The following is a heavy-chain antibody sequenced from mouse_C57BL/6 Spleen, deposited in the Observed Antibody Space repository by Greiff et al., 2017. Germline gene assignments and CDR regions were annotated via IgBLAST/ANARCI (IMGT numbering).Heavy chain of an antibody. CDR3: ARRAPFTTDYFDY. V-gene: IGHV8-12*01. CDR1: GFSLRTSGMG. Sequence: QVTLKESGPGLLQSSQTLSLTCSFSGFSLRTSGMGVSWIRQPSGKGLEWLAHIYWDDDKRYTPSLKRRLTISKDTSRNQVFLKITSVDTADTATYYCARRAPFTTDYFDYWGQGTTLTVSS. CDR2: IYWDDDK. J-gene: IGHJ2*01. D-gene: IGHD2-12*01.